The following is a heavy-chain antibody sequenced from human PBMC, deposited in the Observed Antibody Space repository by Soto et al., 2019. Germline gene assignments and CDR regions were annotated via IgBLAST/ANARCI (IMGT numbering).Heavy chain of an antibody. Sequence: SETMSLTCFFSCASISSGYYYWSWIRQPPGKGLEWIVNIYYSGSTYYNPSLQSRLIISIDTSKKQFSLKMGSVTAADTAVYYFASSSLYGMYVWGQGTRVTVSS. V-gene: IGHV4-30-4*01. CDR1: CASISSGYYY. CDR3: ASSSLYGMYV. CDR2: IYYSGST. J-gene: IGHJ6*02.